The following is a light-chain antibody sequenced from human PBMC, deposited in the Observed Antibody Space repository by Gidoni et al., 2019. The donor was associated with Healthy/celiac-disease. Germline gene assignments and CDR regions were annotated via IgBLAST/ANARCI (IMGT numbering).Light chain of an antibody. CDR2: LGS. J-gene: IGKJ2*01. CDR3: MQALQTPYT. Sequence: DIVMTQSPLSLPVTPGEPASISCRSSQSLLHSNGYTYLGWYLQKPGQSPQLLIYLGSNRASGVPDRFSGRGSGTDFTLKISRVEAEDVGVYYCMQALQTPYTFGQGTKLEIK. V-gene: IGKV2-28*01. CDR1: QSLLHSNGYTY.